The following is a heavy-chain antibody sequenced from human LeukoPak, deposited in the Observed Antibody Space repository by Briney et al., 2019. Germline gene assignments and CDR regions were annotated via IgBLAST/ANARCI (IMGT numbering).Heavy chain of an antibody. J-gene: IGHJ4*02. Sequence: SQTLSLTCTVSGGSISSGIYYWSWIRQPPGKGLEWVGRIYTSGSTNYNPSLKSRVTISVDTSKTQFSLKLSSVTAADTAVYYCAREGPFGGVTTDRVDYWGQGTLVTVSS. D-gene: IGHD3-16*01. V-gene: IGHV4-61*02. CDR3: AREGPFGGVTTDRVDY. CDR1: GGSISSGIYY. CDR2: IYTSGST.